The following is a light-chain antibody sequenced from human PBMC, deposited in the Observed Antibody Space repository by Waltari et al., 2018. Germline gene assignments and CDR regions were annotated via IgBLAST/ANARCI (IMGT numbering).Light chain of an antibody. CDR2: GAS. Sequence: DIVLTQSPGTLSLSPGERATLSCRASQSVSGSRLAWYQQRPGQAPRLLIYGASNRATGIPDRFSGSGSGTDFTLTISRLDPEDFAVYYCLQYGGSPRTFGQGTKVEVK. V-gene: IGKV3-20*01. CDR1: QSVSGSR. J-gene: IGKJ1*01. CDR3: LQYGGSPRT.